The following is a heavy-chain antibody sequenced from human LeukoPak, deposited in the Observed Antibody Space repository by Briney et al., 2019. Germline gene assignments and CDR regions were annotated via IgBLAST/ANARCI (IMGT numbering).Heavy chain of an antibody. Sequence: ASVKVSCKASGYTFTSYAMNWVRQAPGRGLEWMGWINTNTGNPTYAQGFTGRFVFSLDTSVSTAYLQISSLKAEDTAVYYCARDRRGPLNYYYYGMDVWGQGTTVTVSS. J-gene: IGHJ6*02. CDR1: GYTFTSYA. CDR2: INTNTGNP. V-gene: IGHV7-4-1*02. CDR3: ARDRRGPLNYYYYGMDV.